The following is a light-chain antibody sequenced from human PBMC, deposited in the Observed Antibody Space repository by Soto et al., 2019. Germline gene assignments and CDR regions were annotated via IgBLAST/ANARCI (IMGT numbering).Light chain of an antibody. CDR2: DVS. CDR1: QAVNSW. V-gene: IGKV1-17*03. Sequence: DNQLTQSPSSISASVGDRVTITCRASQAVNSWLAWFQQKPGMAPKLVIYDVSSLQSGVPSRFSGSGSGTEFTLTISSLQPEDFATYYCQQLHSYPITFGQGTRLENK. J-gene: IGKJ5*01. CDR3: QQLHSYPIT.